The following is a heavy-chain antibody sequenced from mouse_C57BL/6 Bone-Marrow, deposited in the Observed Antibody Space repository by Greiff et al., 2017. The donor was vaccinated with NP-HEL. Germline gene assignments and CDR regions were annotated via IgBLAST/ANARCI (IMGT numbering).Heavy chain of an antibody. Sequence: VKLQQSGPGLVQPSQSLSITCTVSGFSLTSYGVHWVRQSPGKGLEWLGVIWRGGSTDYNAAFMSRLSITKDNSKSQVFFKMNSLQADDTAIYYCAKKGLRRGAWFAYWGQGTLVTVSA. V-gene: IGHV2-5*01. CDR2: IWRGGST. J-gene: IGHJ3*01. CDR3: AKKGLRRGAWFAY. D-gene: IGHD2-2*01. CDR1: GFSLTSYG.